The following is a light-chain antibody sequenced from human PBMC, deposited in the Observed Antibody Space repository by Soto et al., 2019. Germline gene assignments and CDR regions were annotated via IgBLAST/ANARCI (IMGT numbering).Light chain of an antibody. CDR2: EVS. Sequence: QTLLTQPAYVSGSPGQASSISCTGTISDVGTYKYVSWYQQHPGKAPKLMISEVSNRPSGVSNRFSGSKSGNTASLTISGLQAEDEADYYCRSFSSSSTSVFGTGTKVTVL. V-gene: IGLV2-14*01. CDR3: RSFSSSSTSV. J-gene: IGLJ1*01. CDR1: ISDVGTYKY.